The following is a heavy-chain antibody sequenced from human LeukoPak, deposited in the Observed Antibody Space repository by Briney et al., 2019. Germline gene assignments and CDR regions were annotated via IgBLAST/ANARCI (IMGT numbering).Heavy chain of an antibody. V-gene: IGHV3-23*01. J-gene: IGHJ4*02. CDR2: IFGSGGSA. Sequence: GGSLRLSCTASGFTFNNYAMYWVRQAPRKGLEWVAGIFGSGGSAHYADSVKGRFTISRDNSKNTVYLQMDSLRADDTAVYYCVRDRGRASTDYWGQGTLVTVSS. CDR1: GFTFNNYA. D-gene: IGHD1-26*01. CDR3: VRDRGRASTDY.